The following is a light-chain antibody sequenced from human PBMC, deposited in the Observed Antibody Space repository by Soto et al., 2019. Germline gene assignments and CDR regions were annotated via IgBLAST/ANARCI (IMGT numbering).Light chain of an antibody. CDR1: QSINRW. Sequence: DIQRTQSPSTLSASVGDRVTITCRASQSINRWLAWYQQIPGKAPKLLIYKASTLESGVPSRFSGGGIGTEFSLSISSLQPDDFATYYCQQYSTYPYIFGQGTKVDIK. CDR2: KAS. CDR3: QQYSTYPYI. V-gene: IGKV1-5*03. J-gene: IGKJ2*01.